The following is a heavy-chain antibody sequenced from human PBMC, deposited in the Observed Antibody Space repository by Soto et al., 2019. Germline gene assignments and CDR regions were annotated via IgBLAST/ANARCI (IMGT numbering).Heavy chain of an antibody. V-gene: IGHV4-34*01. CDR2: INHSGST. CDR3: ARVLYGYSLFGY. CDR1: GGSFSGYY. J-gene: IGHJ4*02. D-gene: IGHD5-18*01. Sequence: SETLSLTCAVYGGSFSGYYWSWIRQPPGKGLEWIGEINHSGSTNYNPSLKSRVTISVDTSKNQFSLKLSSVTAADTAVYYCARVLYGYSLFGYWGQGTLVTVSS.